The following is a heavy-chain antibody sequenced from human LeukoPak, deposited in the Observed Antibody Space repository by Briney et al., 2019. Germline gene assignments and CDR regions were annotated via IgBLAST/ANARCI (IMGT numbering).Heavy chain of an antibody. V-gene: IGHV3-20*04. Sequence: GGSLRLSCATSGFTFDDYGMSWVRQAPGKGLEWVSYINWNGGSTGYADSVKGRFTIPRDNAKNSLYLQMNSLRAEATALYYCARVEDYYYYLDVWGKGTTVTVSS. CDR2: INWNGGST. CDR3: ARVEDYYYYLDV. CDR1: GFTFDDYG. J-gene: IGHJ6*03.